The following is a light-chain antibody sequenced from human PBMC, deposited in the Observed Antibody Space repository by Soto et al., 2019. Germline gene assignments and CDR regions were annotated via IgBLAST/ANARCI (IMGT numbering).Light chain of an antibody. Sequence: DIQMTQSPSTLSASVGDRVTITCRASQSISSWLAWYHQKPGKAPKLLIYTASSLESGVPSRFSGSRSGTEFTLTISSLQPDDLATYYCQQYNSSPFTFGPGTKVDIK. CDR1: QSISSW. V-gene: IGKV1-5*03. CDR3: QQYNSSPFT. CDR2: TAS. J-gene: IGKJ3*01.